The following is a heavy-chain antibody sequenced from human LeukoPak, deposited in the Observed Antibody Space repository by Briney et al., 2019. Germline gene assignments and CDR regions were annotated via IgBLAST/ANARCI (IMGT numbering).Heavy chain of an antibody. J-gene: IGHJ4*02. Sequence: GGSLRLSCAASGFTFGSYGMHWVRQAPGKGLEWVAVISYDGSNKYYADSVKGRLTISRDNSKNTLYLQMNSLRAEDTAVYYCAKAIAAAGTGYWGQGTLVTVSS. V-gene: IGHV3-30*18. CDR2: ISYDGSNK. CDR1: GFTFGSYG. CDR3: AKAIAAAGTGY. D-gene: IGHD6-13*01.